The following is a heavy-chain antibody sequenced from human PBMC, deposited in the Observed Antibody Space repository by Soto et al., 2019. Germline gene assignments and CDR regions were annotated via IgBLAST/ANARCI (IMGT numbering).Heavy chain of an antibody. Sequence: PGGSLRLSCAASGFTFSSYAMHWVRQAPGKGLEWVAVISYDGSNKYYADSVKGRSTISRDNSKNTLYLQMNSLRAEDTAVYYCAREGVTTVPDDAFDIWGQGTMVTVSS. V-gene: IGHV3-30-3*01. D-gene: IGHD4-17*01. CDR3: AREGVTTVPDDAFDI. CDR1: GFTFSSYA. J-gene: IGHJ3*02. CDR2: ISYDGSNK.